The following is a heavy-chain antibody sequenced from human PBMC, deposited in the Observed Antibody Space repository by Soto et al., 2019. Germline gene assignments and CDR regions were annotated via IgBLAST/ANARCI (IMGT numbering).Heavy chain of an antibody. CDR2: ISYDGSNK. CDR1: GFTFSSYA. CDR3: ARGMTTVTTHYYYYGMDV. V-gene: IGHV3-30-3*01. J-gene: IGHJ6*02. D-gene: IGHD4-4*01. Sequence: QVQLVESGGGVVQPGRSLRLSCAASGFTFSSYAMHWVRQAPGKGLEWVAVISYDGSNKYYADSVKGRFTISRDNSKNTLYLQRNSLRAEDTAVYYCARGMTTVTTHYYYYGMDVWGQGTTVTVSS.